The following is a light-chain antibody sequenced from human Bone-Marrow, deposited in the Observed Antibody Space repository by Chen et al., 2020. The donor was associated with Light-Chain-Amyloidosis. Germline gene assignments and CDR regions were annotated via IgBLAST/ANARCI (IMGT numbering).Light chain of an antibody. CDR2: NTN. Sequence: QPALTQPPSASGTPGQRVTIPRSGSSSNIGTTTVNWYQQLPGTAPKLLIYNTNQRPSGVPDRFSGSKSGTSASLAISGLQSDDEADYYCASWDDSLNALYVFGTGTKVTVL. J-gene: IGLJ1*01. CDR3: ASWDDSLNALYV. V-gene: IGLV1-44*01. CDR1: SSNIGTTT.